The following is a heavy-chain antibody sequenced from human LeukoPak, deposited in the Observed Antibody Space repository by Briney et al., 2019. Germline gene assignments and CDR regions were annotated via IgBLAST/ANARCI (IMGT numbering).Heavy chain of an antibody. V-gene: IGHV3-30*04. J-gene: IGHJ3*02. CDR2: ISADESDI. CDR3: VSQDGHTFLDAFDI. CDR1: DRILIPYI. Sequence: PGGPLNLSSQPSDRILIPYILNGVGQPPARERDGVSMISADESDITYTDSVKGRFTTSRDNSKNTLYLQMTSLRPEDTALYYCVSQDGHTFLDAFDIWGQGTLLIVSS. D-gene: IGHD5-24*01.